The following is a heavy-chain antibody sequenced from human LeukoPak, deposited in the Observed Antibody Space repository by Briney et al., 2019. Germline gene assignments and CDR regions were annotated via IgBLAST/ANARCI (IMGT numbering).Heavy chain of an antibody. CDR3: AKGSFGVITKEYFDY. J-gene: IGHJ4*02. CDR1: GFTFDDYA. CDR2: ISWNSGSI. Sequence: GGSLRLSCAASGFTFDDYAMHWVRPAPGKGLEWVSGISWNSGSIGYADSVKGRFTISRDNAKNSLYLQMNSLRAEDTALYYCAKGSFGVITKEYFDYWGQGTLVTVSS. V-gene: IGHV3-9*01. D-gene: IGHD3-22*01.